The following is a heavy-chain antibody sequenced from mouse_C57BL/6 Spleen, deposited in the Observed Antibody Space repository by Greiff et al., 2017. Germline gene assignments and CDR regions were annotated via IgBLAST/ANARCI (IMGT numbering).Heavy chain of an antibody. Sequence: VQLQQPGAELVKPGASVKLSCKASGYTFTSYWMQWVKQRPGQGLEWIGEIDPSDSYTNYNQKFKGKATLTVDTSSTTAYMQRSSLTSEDSAVYYCARDSSADYWGQGTTLTVSS. CDR1: GYTFTSYW. D-gene: IGHD3-2*02. V-gene: IGHV1-50*01. J-gene: IGHJ2*01. CDR3: ARDSSADY. CDR2: IDPSDSYT.